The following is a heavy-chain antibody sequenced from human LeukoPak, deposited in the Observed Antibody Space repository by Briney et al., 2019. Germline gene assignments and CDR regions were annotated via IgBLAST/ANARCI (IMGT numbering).Heavy chain of an antibody. CDR2: IKQDGSEK. V-gene: IGHV3-7*01. CDR1: GYSFTSYW. Sequence: GESLKISCKGSGYSFTSYWIGWVRQAPGKGLEWVANIKQDGSEKYYVDSVKGRFTISRDNAKNSLYLQMNSLRAEDTAVYYCARDILAAAGLDIWGRGTMVTVSS. J-gene: IGHJ3*02. CDR3: ARDILAAAGLDI. D-gene: IGHD6-13*01.